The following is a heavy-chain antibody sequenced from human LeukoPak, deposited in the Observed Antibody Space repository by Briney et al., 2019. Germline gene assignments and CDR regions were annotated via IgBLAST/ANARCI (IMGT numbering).Heavy chain of an antibody. D-gene: IGHD1-20*01. Sequence: SETLSLTCTGSGGPISSYYWSWIRQPPGKGLEWIGYIYYSGSTNYNPSLKSRVTISVDTSKNQFSLKLSSVTAADTAVYYCARLTGTVDYWGQGTLVTVSS. CDR1: GGPISSYY. CDR2: IYYSGST. J-gene: IGHJ4*02. CDR3: ARLTGTVDY. V-gene: IGHV4-59*01.